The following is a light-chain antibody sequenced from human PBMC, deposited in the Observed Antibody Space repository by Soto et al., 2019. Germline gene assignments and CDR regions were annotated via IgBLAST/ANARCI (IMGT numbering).Light chain of an antibody. CDR2: DVS. CDR1: SSDVGFSNY. Sequence: QSALTQPASVSGSPGQSITISCTGTSSDVGFSNYVFWYQQHPGKAPKLIISDVSNRPSGVSNRFSGAKSGNTASLTISGPQAEDEADYYCSSYTSSSTDVFGTGTKLTVL. V-gene: IGLV2-14*01. J-gene: IGLJ1*01. CDR3: SSYTSSSTDV.